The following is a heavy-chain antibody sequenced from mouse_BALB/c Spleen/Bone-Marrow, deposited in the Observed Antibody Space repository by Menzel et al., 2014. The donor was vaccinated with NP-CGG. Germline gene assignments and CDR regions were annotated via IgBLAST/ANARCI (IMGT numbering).Heavy chain of an antibody. J-gene: IGHJ3*01. CDR3: ARRGHGFAWVAY. CDR1: GYTFSSYW. CDR2: ILPGSGST. V-gene: IGHV1-9*01. Sequence: VKVVESGTELLKPGASVKISCKATGYTFSSYWIEWVNQRPGHGLEWIGEILPGSGSTDYNEKFKGKATFTADTSSNTAYMQLSSLTSEDSAVYYCARRGHGFAWVAYWGQGTLVTVSA. D-gene: IGHD1-2*01.